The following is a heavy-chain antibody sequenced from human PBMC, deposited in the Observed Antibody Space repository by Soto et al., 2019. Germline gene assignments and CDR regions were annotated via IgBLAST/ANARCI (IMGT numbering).Heavy chain of an antibody. V-gene: IGHV1-3*01. CDR2: INAGNGNT. CDR1: GYTFTSYA. Sequence: GASVKVSCKASGYTFTSYAMHWVRQAPGQRLEWMGWINAGNGNTKYSQKFQGRVTITRDTSASTAYMELSSLRSEDTAVYYCARARSYYGSGSYTTRTHYFDYWGQGTLVTVSS. D-gene: IGHD3-10*01. J-gene: IGHJ4*02. CDR3: ARARSYYGSGSYTTRTHYFDY.